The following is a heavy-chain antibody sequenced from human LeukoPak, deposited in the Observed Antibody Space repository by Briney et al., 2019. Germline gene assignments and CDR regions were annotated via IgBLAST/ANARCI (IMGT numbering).Heavy chain of an antibody. V-gene: IGHV4-4*07. CDR1: GESIISSYF. J-gene: IGHJ4*02. CDR3: AKYASGSLVV. Sequence: PSETLSLTCSVSGESIISSYFWSWIRQPAGKGLEWIGRIYNTGNTDFNPSLKSRVTMSVDTSRNQFSLKVYPVAAADTAVYYCAKYASGSLVVWGQGTLVTVSS. CDR2: IYNTGNT. D-gene: IGHD3-10*01.